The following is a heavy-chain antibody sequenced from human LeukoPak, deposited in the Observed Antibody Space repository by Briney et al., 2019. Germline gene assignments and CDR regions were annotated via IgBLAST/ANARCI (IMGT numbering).Heavy chain of an antibody. J-gene: IGHJ4*02. CDR3: ARHRFASPLDS. CDR2: IFYTGDS. D-gene: IGHD2-21*01. CDR1: GGSISSYY. Sequence: SETLSLTCTVSGGSISSYYWSWIRQPPGKGLEWIGYIFYTGDSNHNPSFKSRVSISLDTSKDQISLKLSSVTAADTAVYYCARHRFASPLDSWGQGTLVTVSS. V-gene: IGHV4-59*08.